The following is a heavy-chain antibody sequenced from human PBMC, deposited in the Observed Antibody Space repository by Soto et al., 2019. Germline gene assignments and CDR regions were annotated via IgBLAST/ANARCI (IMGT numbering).Heavy chain of an antibody. D-gene: IGHD3-9*01. Sequence: SETLSLTCTVSGGSISSYYWSWIRQPPGKGLEWIGYIYYSGSTNYNPSHKSRVTITKDISKSQFSLRLTSVTAADTAVYYCARKSFDAPLVFDYWGQGTLVTVSS. CDR1: GGSISSYY. J-gene: IGHJ4*02. CDR3: ARKSFDAPLVFDY. CDR2: IYYSGST. V-gene: IGHV4-59*12.